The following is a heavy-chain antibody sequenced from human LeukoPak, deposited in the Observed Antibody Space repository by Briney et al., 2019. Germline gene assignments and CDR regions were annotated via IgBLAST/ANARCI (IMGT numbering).Heavy chain of an antibody. Sequence: PSETLSLTCSVSGGPISGFYWSWIRQPPGKGLEWIGYIFNSGSTTYNTSLKSRLTTSIDMSKNQLSLKLTSVTAADTALYYRARGQYNYGLYAFDVWGQGRVVTVSS. J-gene: IGHJ3*01. V-gene: IGHV4-59*01. CDR3: ARGQYNYGLYAFDV. CDR1: GGPISGFY. CDR2: IFNSGST. D-gene: IGHD5-18*01.